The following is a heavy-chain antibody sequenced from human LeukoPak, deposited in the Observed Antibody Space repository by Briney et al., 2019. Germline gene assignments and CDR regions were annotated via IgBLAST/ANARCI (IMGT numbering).Heavy chain of an antibody. Sequence: SETLSLTCAVYGASFSGYYWSWIRQPPGKGLEWIGEINHSGSTNYNPSLKSRVTISVDTFKNQFSLNLNSVTAADTAVYYCARIDRYKVVPAAVSDYWGQGTLVTVSS. D-gene: IGHD2-2*01. CDR3: ARIDRYKVVPAAVSDY. CDR2: INHSGST. V-gene: IGHV4-34*01. CDR1: GASFSGYY. J-gene: IGHJ4*02.